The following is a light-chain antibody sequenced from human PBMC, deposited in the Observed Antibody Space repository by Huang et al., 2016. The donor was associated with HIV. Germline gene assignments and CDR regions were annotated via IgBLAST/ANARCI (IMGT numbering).Light chain of an antibody. CDR2: DAS. CDR1: QDISNY. CDR3: QQYNNLPT. J-gene: IGKJ3*01. V-gene: IGKV1-33*01. Sequence: DIQMTQSPSSLSASVGDRVTITCQASQDISNYLNWYQQKPGKAPKVLIYDASNFETGVPSRFSGSGSGTDFTFTISSLQPEDIATYYCQQYNNLPTFGPGTKVHIK.